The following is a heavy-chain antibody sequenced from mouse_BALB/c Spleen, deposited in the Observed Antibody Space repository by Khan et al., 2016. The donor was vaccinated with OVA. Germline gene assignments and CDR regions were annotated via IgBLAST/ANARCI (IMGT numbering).Heavy chain of an antibody. V-gene: IGHV1-4*01. Sequence: QVQLKQSGAELTKPGASVKMSCKASGYTFTAYWVHWVKQRPGKGLEWIGYIDPSTDYTEYTQRFKDKATLTTDKSSSTAYMQLSSLTSEDSAVYYCARRGLYCIFAYWGQGTLVTVSS. D-gene: IGHD2-12*01. CDR2: IDPSTDYT. CDR1: GYTFTAYW. CDR3: ARRGLYCIFAY. J-gene: IGHJ3*01.